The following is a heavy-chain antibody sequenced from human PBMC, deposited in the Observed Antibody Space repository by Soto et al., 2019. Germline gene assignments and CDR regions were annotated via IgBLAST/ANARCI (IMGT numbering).Heavy chain of an antibody. CDR3: AGNIVATISSFDS. CDR2: INHSGST. J-gene: IGHJ4*02. Sequence: SETLSLTCAVYGESFSGYYWSWIRQPPGKGLEWIGEINHSGSTNYNPSLKSRVSMSVDTFKNQFSLKLNSVTAADTAVYYCAGNIVATISSFDSWGQGTLVTVYS. D-gene: IGHD5-12*01. CDR1: GESFSGYY. V-gene: IGHV4-34*01.